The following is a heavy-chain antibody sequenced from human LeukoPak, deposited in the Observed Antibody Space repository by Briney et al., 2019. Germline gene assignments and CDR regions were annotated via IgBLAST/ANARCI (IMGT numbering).Heavy chain of an antibody. CDR3: ARHGSGWADFDY. J-gene: IGHJ4*02. D-gene: IGHD6-19*01. Sequence: ASVKVSCKASGYAYTGYYMHWVRQAPGQGLEWMGWINPNSGGTNYAQKFQGRVTMTRDTSISTAYMELSRLRSDDTAVYYCARHGSGWADFDYWGQGTLVTVSS. CDR2: INPNSGGT. CDR1: GYAYTGYY. V-gene: IGHV1-2*02.